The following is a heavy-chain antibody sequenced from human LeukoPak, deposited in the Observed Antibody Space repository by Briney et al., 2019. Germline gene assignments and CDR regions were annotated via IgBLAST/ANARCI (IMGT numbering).Heavy chain of an antibody. D-gene: IGHD6-19*01. Sequence: SETLSLTCTVPGYSISSGYYWGCIRQPPGKGLEWVGTIYHSGTTYYNPSLKSLVTMSVDTVKNQFSLRLRTVTAADTAVYYCARGQARLAWFDPWGQGTLVTVSS. CDR1: GYSISSGYY. CDR3: ARGQARLAWFDP. V-gene: IGHV4-38-2*02. J-gene: IGHJ5*02. CDR2: IYHSGTT.